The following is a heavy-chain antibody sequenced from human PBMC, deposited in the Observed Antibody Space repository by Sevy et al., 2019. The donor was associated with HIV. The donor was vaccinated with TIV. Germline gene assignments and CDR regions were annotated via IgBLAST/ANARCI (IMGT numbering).Heavy chain of an antibody. CDR2: ISGSGGDT. Sequence: GGSLRLSCAASGFTFSTYAMSWVRQAPGKGLEWVSVISGSGGDTYYADSVKGRFTISRDNSKNTLYLQMNSLRAEDTAVYYCAKDRVSGTYYTGDFDYWGQGTLVTVSS. J-gene: IGHJ4*02. CDR1: GFTFSTYA. CDR3: AKDRVSGTYYTGDFDY. V-gene: IGHV3-23*01. D-gene: IGHD3-10*01.